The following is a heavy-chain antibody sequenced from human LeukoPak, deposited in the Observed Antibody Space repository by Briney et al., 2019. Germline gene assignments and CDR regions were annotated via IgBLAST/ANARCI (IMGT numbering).Heavy chain of an antibody. CDR2: INHSGST. J-gene: IGHJ4*02. Sequence: SETLSLTCAVYGGSFSGYYWSWIRQPPGKGLEWIGEINHSGSTNYNPSLKSRVTISVDTSKNQFPLKLSSVTAADTAVYYCARDIDDASFFDYWGQGTLVTVSS. CDR3: ARDIDDASFFDY. V-gene: IGHV4-34*01. CDR1: GGSFSGYY.